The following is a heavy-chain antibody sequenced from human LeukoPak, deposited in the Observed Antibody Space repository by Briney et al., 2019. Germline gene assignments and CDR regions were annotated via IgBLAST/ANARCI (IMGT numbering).Heavy chain of an antibody. V-gene: IGHV4-59*01. D-gene: IGHD3-16*02. CDR3: ARTIAGGSYRYPYWFDP. J-gene: IGHJ5*02. CDR2: IYYSGST. Sequence: SETLSLTCAVSGGSSSSFYWSWIRQPPGKGLEWIGYIYYSGSTNYNPSLKSRVTISVDTSKNQFSLKLSSVTAADTAVYYCARTIAGGSYRYPYWFDPWGQGTLVTVSS. CDR1: GGSSSSFY.